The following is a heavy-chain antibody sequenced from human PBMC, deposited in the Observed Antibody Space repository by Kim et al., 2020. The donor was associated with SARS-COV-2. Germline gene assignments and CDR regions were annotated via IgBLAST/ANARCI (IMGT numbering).Heavy chain of an antibody. D-gene: IGHD3-10*01. J-gene: IGHJ6*02. CDR1: GFTFSSYG. Sequence: GGSLRLSCAASGFTFSSYGMHWVRQAPGKGLEWVAVISYDGSNKYYADSVKGRFTISRDNSKNTLYLQMNSLRAEDTAVYYCAKDRYYGSGSYSNPYYYYGMDVWGQGTTVTVSS. CDR3: AKDRYYGSGSYSNPYYYYGMDV. V-gene: IGHV3-30*18. CDR2: ISYDGSNK.